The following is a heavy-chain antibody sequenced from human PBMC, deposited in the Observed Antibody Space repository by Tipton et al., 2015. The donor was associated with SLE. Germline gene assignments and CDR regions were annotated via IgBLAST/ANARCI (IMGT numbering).Heavy chain of an antibody. J-gene: IGHJ5*02. D-gene: IGHD3-10*01. CDR2: IYHSGST. CDR3: TYGSGSFNWFDP. Sequence: TLSLTCTVSGGSISSGGYYWGWIRQPPGKGLEWIGSIYHSGSTYYNPSLKSRVTISVDTSKNQFSLKLSSVTAADTAVYYCTYGSGSFNWFDPWGQGTLVTVSS. V-gene: IGHV4-39*07. CDR1: GGSISSGGYY.